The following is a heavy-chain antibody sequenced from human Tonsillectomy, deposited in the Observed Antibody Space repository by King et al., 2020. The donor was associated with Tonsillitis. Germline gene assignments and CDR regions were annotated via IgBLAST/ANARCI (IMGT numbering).Heavy chain of an antibody. Sequence: QLQESGSRLVMPSQTLSLTCTVSGGSISSGTYSWSWIRQPPGKGLEWIGYMFYSGSAYYNPSFKSRVTLSVDRSKNQFSLKLKSVTAADTAMYYCARAGNDFCWLLNPWFHPWGPRTLGPVS. J-gene: IGHJ5*01. CDR1: GGSISSGTYS. CDR3: ARAGNDFCWLLNPWFHP. CDR2: MFYSGSA. D-gene: IGHD3-3*01. V-gene: IGHV4-30-2*01.